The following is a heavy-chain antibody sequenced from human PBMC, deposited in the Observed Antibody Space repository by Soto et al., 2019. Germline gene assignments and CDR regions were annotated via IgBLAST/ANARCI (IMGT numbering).Heavy chain of an antibody. CDR2: IYYSGST. D-gene: IGHD3-10*01. J-gene: IGHJ5*02. Sequence: SETLSLTCTVSGGSISSGGYYWSWIRQHPGKGLEWIGYIYYSGSTYYNPSLKSRVTISVDTSKNQFSLKLSSVTAADTAVYYCARDAATYYYGSRNNWFDPWGQGTLVTVSS. V-gene: IGHV4-31*03. CDR1: GGSISSGGYY. CDR3: ARDAATYYYGSRNNWFDP.